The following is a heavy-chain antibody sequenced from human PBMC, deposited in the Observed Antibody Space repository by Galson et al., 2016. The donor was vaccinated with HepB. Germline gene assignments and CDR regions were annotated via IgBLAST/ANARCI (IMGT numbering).Heavy chain of an antibody. CDR2: ISGSGIHT. CDR3: ARGGSKAVIGNPDY. D-gene: IGHD1-14*01. V-gene: IGHV3-23*01. J-gene: IGHJ4*02. CDR1: GFTFSNHA. Sequence: SLRLSCAASGFTFSNHAMNWVRQAPGKELEWVSAISGSGIHTYYADSVKGRFTVSRHNSQTTLYLQMNSLRAEDTAVYYCARGGSKAVIGNPDYWGQGTLVTV.